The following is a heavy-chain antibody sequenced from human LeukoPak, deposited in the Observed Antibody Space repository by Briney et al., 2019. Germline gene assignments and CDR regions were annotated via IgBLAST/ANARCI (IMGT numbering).Heavy chain of an antibody. V-gene: IGHV3-21*01. D-gene: IGHD6-19*01. Sequence: GGSLRLSCAASGFTFSNYGMNWVRQAPGKGPEWVSSISSRSSDMYYADSVKGRFTISRDNAKNSLYLQMNSLRAEDTAVYYCARIAVAGTGEFDYWGQGTLVTVSS. CDR3: ARIAVAGTGEFDY. CDR1: GFTFSNYG. CDR2: ISSRSSDM. J-gene: IGHJ4*02.